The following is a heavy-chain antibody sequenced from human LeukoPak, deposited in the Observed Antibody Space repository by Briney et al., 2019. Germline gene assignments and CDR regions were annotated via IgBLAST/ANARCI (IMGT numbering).Heavy chain of an antibody. J-gene: IGHJ4*02. CDR2: INHSGST. Sequence: SETLSLTCAVYGGSFSGYYWSWIRQPPGKGLEWIGEINHSGSTNYNPSLKSRVTISVDTSKNQFSLKLSPVTAADTAVYYCAAGALWFGELYGDWGQGTLVTVSS. V-gene: IGHV4-34*01. CDR1: GGSFSGYY. D-gene: IGHD3-10*01. CDR3: AAGALWFGELYGD.